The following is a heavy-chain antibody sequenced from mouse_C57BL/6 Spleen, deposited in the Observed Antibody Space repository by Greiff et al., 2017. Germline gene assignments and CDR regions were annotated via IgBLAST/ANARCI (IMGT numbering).Heavy chain of an antibody. J-gene: IGHJ3*01. Sequence: EVQRVESGGDLVKPGGSLKLSCAASGFTFSSYGMSWVRQTPDQRLEWVATISSGGSYTYYPDSVKGRFTIARDNTKNTLYQQMSSLKSEDTAMYYCARHDYDEAWFDDWGKGTLVTVSA. CDR1: GFTFSSYG. D-gene: IGHD2-4*01. CDR2: ISSGGSYT. V-gene: IGHV5-6*01. CDR3: ARHDYDEAWFDD.